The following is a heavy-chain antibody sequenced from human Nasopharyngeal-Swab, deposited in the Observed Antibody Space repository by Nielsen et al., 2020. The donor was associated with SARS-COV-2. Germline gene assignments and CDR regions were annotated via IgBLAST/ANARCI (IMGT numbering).Heavy chain of an antibody. J-gene: IGHJ4*02. CDR2: ISGSGGRT. CDR1: GFTFSSYT. D-gene: IGHD3-16*01. V-gene: IGHV3-23*01. Sequence: GEPLKISCAASGFTFSSYTMSWVRQAPGKGLEGVSAISGSGGRTYLADSVKGRFAISRDNSKNTLYLQMNSLRAEGTAVYYCAGGLGGYFDYWGQGTLVTVSS. CDR3: AGGLGGYFDY.